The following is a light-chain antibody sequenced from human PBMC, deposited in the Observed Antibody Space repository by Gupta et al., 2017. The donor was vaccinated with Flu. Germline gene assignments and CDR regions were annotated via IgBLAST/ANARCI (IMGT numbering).Light chain of an antibody. V-gene: IGKV2-30*01. J-gene: IGKJ1*01. Sequence: VTLGQPASIACRSSQSLVYNGGNTYFSWFQQRPGQSPRRLISKVSDRDSGVPDRFSGSGSGTDFTLKISRVEAEDVGVYYCMQGTHWPWTFGHGTKVEIK. CDR2: KVS. CDR1: QSLVYNGGNTY. CDR3: MQGTHWPWT.